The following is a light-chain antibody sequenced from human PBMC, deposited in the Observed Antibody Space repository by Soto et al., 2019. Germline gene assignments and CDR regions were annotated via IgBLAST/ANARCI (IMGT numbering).Light chain of an antibody. J-gene: IGKJ1*01. CDR3: QQYFNWPLTWT. CDR2: GAS. V-gene: IGKV3-15*01. CDR1: QSVRTN. Sequence: EVVLTQSPATLSVSAGGTVTLSCRASQSVRTNVAWYQQIPGQAPRLLVYGASTRATGVPARFTGSGSGIEFSLTISSLLCEDSAFYYCQQYFNWPLTWTFGPGSKVQIK.